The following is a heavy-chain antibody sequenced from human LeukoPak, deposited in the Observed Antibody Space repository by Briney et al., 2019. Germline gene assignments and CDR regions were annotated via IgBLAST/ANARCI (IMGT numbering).Heavy chain of an antibody. J-gene: IGHJ4*02. D-gene: IGHD5-12*01. CDR2: LSYDGSNK. V-gene: IGHV3-30*18. Sequence: GGSLRLSCAASGFTFSGYSMHWVRQAPGKGLEWVAVLSYDGSNKYYADSVKGRFTVSSDSSKNTLYLQMNSLRPEDTAVYYCAKDREGYSRLDWGQGTLVTVPS. CDR1: GFTFSGYS. CDR3: AKDREGYSRLD.